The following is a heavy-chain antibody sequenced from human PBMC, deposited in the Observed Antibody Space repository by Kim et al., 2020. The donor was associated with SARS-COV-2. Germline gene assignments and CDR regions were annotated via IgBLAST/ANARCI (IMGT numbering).Heavy chain of an antibody. CDR3: ATDFPQPYYYDSSGYSGGVGGY. Sequence: ASVKVSCKVSGYTLTELSMHWVRQAPGKGLEWMGGFDPEDGETIYAQKFQGRVTMTEDTSTDTAYMELSSLRSEDTAVYYCATDFPQPYYYDSSGYSGGVGGYWGQGTLVTVSS. D-gene: IGHD3-22*01. V-gene: IGHV1-24*01. CDR1: GYTLTELS. CDR2: FDPEDGET. J-gene: IGHJ4*02.